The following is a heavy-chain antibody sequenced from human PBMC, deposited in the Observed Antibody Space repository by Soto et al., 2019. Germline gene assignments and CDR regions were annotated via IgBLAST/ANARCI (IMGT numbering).Heavy chain of an antibody. D-gene: IGHD2-2*01. CDR3: ARDRTDCSRTSCSIDH. CDR1: GFTFSDYY. J-gene: IGHJ4*02. CDR2: INTSGHSR. Sequence: QVQLVESGGGLVKPGGSLRLSCAASGFTFSDYYMWWIRQAPGKGLEWGSYINTSGHSRYSADSVKGRFTISRDNAKNSLDLQMNNLRVEDTAVYYCARDRTDCSRTSCSIDHWGQGTLVTVSS. V-gene: IGHV3-11*01.